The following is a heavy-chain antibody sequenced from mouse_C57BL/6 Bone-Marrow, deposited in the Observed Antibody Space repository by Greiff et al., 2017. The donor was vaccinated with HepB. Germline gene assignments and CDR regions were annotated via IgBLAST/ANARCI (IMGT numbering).Heavy chain of an antibody. Sequence: QVQLQQPGTELVKPGASVKLSCKASGYTFTSYWMHWVKQRPGQGLEWIGNINPSNGGTNYNEKFKSKATLTVDKSSSTAYMQLSSLTSEDSAVYYYARTGYYFYYAMDYWGQGTSVTVSS. CDR2: INPSNGGT. V-gene: IGHV1-53*01. J-gene: IGHJ4*01. D-gene: IGHD2-3*01. CDR3: ARTGYYFYYAMDY. CDR1: GYTFTSYW.